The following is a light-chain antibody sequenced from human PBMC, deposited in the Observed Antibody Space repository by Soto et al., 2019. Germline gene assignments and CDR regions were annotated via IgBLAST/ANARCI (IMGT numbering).Light chain of an antibody. CDR3: CSYPSSSTLV. J-gene: IGLJ2*01. CDR2: DVT. V-gene: IGLV2-14*03. Sequence: QSALTQPASVSGSPGQSIIISCSGTSSDIGGYNYVSWYQQHPGKAPKLMIYDVTNRPSGVSNRFSGSKSGITASLTISGLQAEDEADYYCCSYPSSSTLVFGGGTKLTVL. CDR1: SSDIGGYNY.